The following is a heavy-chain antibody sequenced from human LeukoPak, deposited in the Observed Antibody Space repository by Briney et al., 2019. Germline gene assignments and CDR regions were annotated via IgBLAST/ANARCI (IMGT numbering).Heavy chain of an antibody. J-gene: IGHJ6*02. CDR3: AREGTHYGMDV. Sequence: PSETLSLTCTVSGGSISSGGYYWSWIRQHPGKGLEWIGYIYYSGSTYYNPSLKSRVTISVDTSKNQFSLKLSSVTAADTAVYYCAREGTHYGMDVWGQGTTVTVSS. V-gene: IGHV4-31*03. CDR2: IYYSGST. CDR1: GGSISSGGYY.